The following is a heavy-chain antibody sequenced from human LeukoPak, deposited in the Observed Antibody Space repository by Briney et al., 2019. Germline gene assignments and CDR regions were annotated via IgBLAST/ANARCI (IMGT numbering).Heavy chain of an antibody. CDR3: TTDRYYDNSELQFQH. D-gene: IGHD3-22*01. CDR2: IKRETDGGTI. CDR1: GFTLNNAW. Sequence: GGSLRLSCAASGFTLNNAWMSWVRQAPGKGLEWLGRIKRETDGGTIDYAAPVKGRSTISRDDSRNTLNLQMDSLKIEDTAVYYCTTDRYYDNSELQFQHWGQGTLVTVSS. J-gene: IGHJ1*01. V-gene: IGHV3-15*01.